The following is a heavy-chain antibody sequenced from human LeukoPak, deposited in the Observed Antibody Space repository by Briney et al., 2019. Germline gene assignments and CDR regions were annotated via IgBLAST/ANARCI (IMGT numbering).Heavy chain of an antibody. CDR2: IDANGAGT. CDR3: AKDQSYYNWFDP. J-gene: IGHJ5*02. D-gene: IGHD3-10*01. CDR1: GFTFSSYA. Sequence: RGSLRLSCAASGFTFSSYAMTWVRQAPGKGLEWVSSIDANGAGTFYADSVKGRFSISRDNAKNTLGLQMHSLTAEDTAVYYCAKDQSYYNWFDPWGQGTLVTVSS. V-gene: IGHV3-23*01.